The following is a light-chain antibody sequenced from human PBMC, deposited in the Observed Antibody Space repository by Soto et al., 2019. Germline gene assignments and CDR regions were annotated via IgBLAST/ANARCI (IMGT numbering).Light chain of an antibody. CDR3: QKYNNWPRT. CDR1: QSVSSN. CDR2: GAS. J-gene: IGKJ1*01. Sequence: EIVMTQSPATLSVSPGERATLSCRASQSVSSNLAWYQQKAGQAPRHLIYGASTRATGIPARFSGSGSGTEFTLTISSLQSEDFAVYFCQKYNNWPRTFGQGTKVEIK. V-gene: IGKV3-15*01.